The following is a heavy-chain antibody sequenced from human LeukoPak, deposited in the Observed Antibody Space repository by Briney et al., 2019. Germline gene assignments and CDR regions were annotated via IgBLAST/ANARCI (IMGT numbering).Heavy chain of an antibody. CDR3: ARVPDYGDYTFEY. D-gene: IGHD4-17*01. CDR2: ISSSGSTI. CDR1: GFTSSDYY. V-gene: IGHV3-11*01. Sequence: KPGGSLRLSCAASGFTSSDYYMSWIRQAPGKGLEWVSYISSSGSTIYYADSVKGRFTISRDNAKNSLYLQMNSLRAEDTAVYYCARVPDYGDYTFEYWGQGTLVTVSS. J-gene: IGHJ4*02.